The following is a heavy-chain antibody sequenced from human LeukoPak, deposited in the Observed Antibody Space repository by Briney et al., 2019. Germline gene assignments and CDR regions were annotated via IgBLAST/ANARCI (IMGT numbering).Heavy chain of an antibody. V-gene: IGHV3-23*01. CDR2: ISDSGGTT. CDR1: GFTFSSLA. CDR3: AKDARRSSGWYFFDH. Sequence: PGRSLRLSCVASGFTFSSLAMGWVRQAPGKGLEWVSVISDSGGTTYYADSVKGRFTISRDNSRNTLYLQMNSLRVEDTAVYYCAKDARRSSGWYFFDHWGQGTLVSVSS. J-gene: IGHJ4*02. D-gene: IGHD6-19*01.